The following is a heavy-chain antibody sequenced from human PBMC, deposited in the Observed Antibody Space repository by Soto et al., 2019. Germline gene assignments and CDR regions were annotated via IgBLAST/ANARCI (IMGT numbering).Heavy chain of an antibody. D-gene: IGHD6-25*01. CDR2: ITGGGGST. J-gene: IGHJ3*02. CDR1: GFTFGNYA. Sequence: GALRLSCAASGFTFGNYAMSWVRQAPGKGLEWVSGITGGGGSTNYADPVKGRFTISRDNSWNTLYLQLNSLRAEDTAVYYCAKLLAADASWDAFDIWGQGTMVTVSS. V-gene: IGHV3-23*01. CDR3: AKLLAADASWDAFDI.